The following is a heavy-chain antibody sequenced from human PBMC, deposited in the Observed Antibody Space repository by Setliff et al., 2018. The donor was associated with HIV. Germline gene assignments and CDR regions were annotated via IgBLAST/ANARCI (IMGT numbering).Heavy chain of an antibody. D-gene: IGHD1-26*01. CDR2: IYPGDSDT. V-gene: IGHV5-51*01. J-gene: IGHJ3*01. CDR1: GYSFSSNW. Sequence: PGESLKISCQSSGYSFSSNWIAWVRQMPGEGLEWMGIIYPGDSDTRYSPSLQGQVSISVDMSLNTAYLRWRSLKASDTAMYYCARVMVGAYDAFDLWGQGTMVTVSS. CDR3: ARVMVGAYDAFDL.